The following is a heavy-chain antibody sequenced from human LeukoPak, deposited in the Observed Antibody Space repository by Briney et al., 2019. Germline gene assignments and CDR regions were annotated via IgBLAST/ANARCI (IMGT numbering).Heavy chain of an antibody. CDR3: AKPLSSGWFIRPTHKHY. Sequence: PGRSLRLSCAASGFTFSSYAMHWVRQAPGKGLEWVAVISYDGSNKYYADSVKGRFTISRDNSKNTLYLQMNSLRAEDTAVYYCAKPLSSGWFIRPTHKHYWGQGTLVTVSS. D-gene: IGHD6-19*01. J-gene: IGHJ4*02. CDR1: GFTFSSYA. V-gene: IGHV3-30-3*01. CDR2: ISYDGSNK.